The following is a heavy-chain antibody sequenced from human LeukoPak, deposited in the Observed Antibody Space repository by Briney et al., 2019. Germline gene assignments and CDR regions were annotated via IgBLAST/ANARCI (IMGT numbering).Heavy chain of an antibody. CDR2: IRSKANSYAT. CDR1: GFTFSGSA. D-gene: IGHD3-22*01. CDR3: TRRQPDYYDSSGYYYNFDY. V-gene: IGHV3-73*01. J-gene: IGHJ4*02. Sequence: GGSLRLSCAASGFTFSGSAMHWVRQASGKGLEWVGRIRSKANSYATAYAASVKGRFTISRDDSKNTAYLQMNSLKTEDTAVYYCTRRQPDYYDSSGYYYNFDYWGQGTLVTVSS.